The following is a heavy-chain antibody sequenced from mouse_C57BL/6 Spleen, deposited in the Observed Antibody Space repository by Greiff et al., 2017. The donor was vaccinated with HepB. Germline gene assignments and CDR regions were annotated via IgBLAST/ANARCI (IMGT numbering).Heavy chain of an antibody. J-gene: IGHJ1*03. V-gene: IGHV1-26*01. D-gene: IGHD1-1*01. Sequence: EVQLQQSGPELVKPGASVKISCKASGYTFTDYYMNWVKQSHGKSLEGIGDINPNNGGTSYNQKFKGKATLTVDKSSSTAYMVLRSLTSEDSAVYYCALNYYGSIPWYFDVWGTGTTVTVSS. CDR3: ALNYYGSIPWYFDV. CDR1: GYTFTDYY. CDR2: INPNNGGT.